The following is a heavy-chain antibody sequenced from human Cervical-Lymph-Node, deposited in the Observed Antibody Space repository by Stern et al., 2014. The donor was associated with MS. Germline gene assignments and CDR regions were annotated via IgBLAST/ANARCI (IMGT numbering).Heavy chain of an antibody. CDR2: ISYDGNNK. V-gene: IGHV3-30*18. D-gene: IGHD5-24*01. CDR1: GFTFSSYG. J-gene: IGHJ6*02. Sequence: VQLVESGGGVVQPGRSLRLSCAASGFTFSSYGMHWVRQAPGKGLAWVAFISYDGNNKYYLDSVKGRFTISRDNSNNTLNLQMSRLRAEDTAVYFCAKPGGATIYYYSYGMDVWGRGTTVTVSS. CDR3: AKPGGATIYYYSYGMDV.